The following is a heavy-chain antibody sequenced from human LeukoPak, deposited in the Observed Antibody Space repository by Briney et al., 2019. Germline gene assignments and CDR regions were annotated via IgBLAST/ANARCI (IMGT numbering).Heavy chain of an antibody. J-gene: IGHJ4*02. CDR3: ARDSSGGYYYGIFDY. CDR1: GYTFTSYG. CDR2: ISAYNGNT. Sequence: ASVKVSCKASGYTFTSYGISWVRQAPGQGLEWMGWISAYNGNTNYAQKLQGRVTMTTDTSTSTVYMELSSLRSEDTAVYYCARDSSGGYYYGIFDYWGQGTLVTVSS. D-gene: IGHD3-22*01. V-gene: IGHV1-18*01.